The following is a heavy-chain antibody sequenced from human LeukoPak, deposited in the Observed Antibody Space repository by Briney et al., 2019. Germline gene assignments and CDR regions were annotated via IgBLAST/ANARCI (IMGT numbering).Heavy chain of an antibody. Sequence: PGGSLRLSCAASGFTFNIYSMTWVRQAPGKGLEWVSSIGSSSENIYYADSVRGRFTISRDNAKNSLFLQMSSLRAEDTAVYYCARSGIQSGYCSSTSCYTGYWGQGTLVTVSS. V-gene: IGHV3-21*01. CDR2: IGSSSENI. J-gene: IGHJ4*02. CDR1: GFTFNIYS. CDR3: ARSGIQSGYCSSTSCYTGY. D-gene: IGHD2-2*02.